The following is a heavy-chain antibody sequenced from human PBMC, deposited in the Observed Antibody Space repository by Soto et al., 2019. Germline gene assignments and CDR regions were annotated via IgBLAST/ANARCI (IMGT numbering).Heavy chain of an antibody. Sequence: QVQLVPSGAEVKKPGSSVKVACKASGGPFSSYAISWVRQAPGQGLEWMGGTIPIFGTANYAQKFQGRVTITADKSTSTAYMELSSLRSEDTAVYYCARDDYGAPNWFDPWGQGTLVTVSS. CDR1: GGPFSSYA. D-gene: IGHD4-17*01. CDR3: ARDDYGAPNWFDP. CDR2: TIPIFGTA. J-gene: IGHJ5*02. V-gene: IGHV1-69*06.